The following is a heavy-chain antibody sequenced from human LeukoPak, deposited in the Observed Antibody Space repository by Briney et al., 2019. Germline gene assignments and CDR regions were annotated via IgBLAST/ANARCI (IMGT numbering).Heavy chain of an antibody. CDR2: ISANNNNT. J-gene: IGHJ4*02. Sequence: ASVKVSCKASGYSFVLYGISWVRQAPGQGPEWMGWISANNNNTDNVQKLQGRVTMTTDTSTSTAYMELRSLRSDDTAVYYCARALYHTFDYWGQGTLVTVSS. CDR3: ARALYHTFDY. CDR1: GYSFVLYG. D-gene: IGHD2-2*01. V-gene: IGHV1-18*01.